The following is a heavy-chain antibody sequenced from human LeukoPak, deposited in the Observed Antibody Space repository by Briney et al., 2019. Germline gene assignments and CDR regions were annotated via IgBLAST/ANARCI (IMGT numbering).Heavy chain of an antibody. V-gene: IGHV4-59*01. CDR2: IYYSGST. D-gene: IGHD6-19*01. J-gene: IGHJ4*02. CDR3: ASTAPSSGWSRRFDY. CDR1: GGSISSYY. Sequence: SETLSLTCNVSGGSISSYYWSWIRQPPGKGLEWIGYIYYSGSTNYNPSLKSRVTISVDTSKNQFSLKLSSVTAADTAVYYCASTAPSSGWSRRFDYWGQRTLVTVSS.